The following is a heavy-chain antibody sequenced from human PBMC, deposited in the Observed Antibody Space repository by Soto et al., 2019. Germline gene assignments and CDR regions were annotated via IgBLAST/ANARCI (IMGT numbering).Heavy chain of an antibody. D-gene: IGHD5-12*01. CDR2: IIPIFGTA. CDR3: ARTSDGYKQQFMDY. V-gene: IGHV1-69*12. J-gene: IGHJ4*02. CDR1: GGTFSSYA. Sequence: QVQLVQSGAEVKKPGSSVKVSCKASGGTFSSYAISWVRQAPGQGLEWMGGIIPIFGTANYAQKFQGRVTITADESTSTAYMELSSLRSEDTAVYYCARTSDGYKQQFMDYWGQGTLVTVSS.